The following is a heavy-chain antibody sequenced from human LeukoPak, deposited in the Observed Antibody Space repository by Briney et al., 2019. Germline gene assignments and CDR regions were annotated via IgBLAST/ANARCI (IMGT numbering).Heavy chain of an antibody. J-gene: IGHJ4*02. V-gene: IGHV4-34*01. Sequence: PSETLSLTCAVYGGSLSGHYWSWIRQRPGKGLEWIGEINHSGSSNYSPSLKSRVTISVDTSKNQFSLKLTSVTAADTAVYYCARLFYYGGSGYYGAFEYWGQGNLVTVSS. CDR2: INHSGSS. CDR1: GGSLSGHY. D-gene: IGHD3-22*01. CDR3: ARLFYYGGSGYYGAFEY.